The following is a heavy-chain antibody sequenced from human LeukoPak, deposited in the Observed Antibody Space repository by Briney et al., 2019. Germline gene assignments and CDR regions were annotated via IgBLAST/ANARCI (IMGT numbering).Heavy chain of an antibody. J-gene: IGHJ3*02. Sequence: GGSLRLSCAASGFTFSSYGMHWVRQAPGKGLEWVAVISYDGSNKYYADSVKGRFTISRDNSKNTLYLQMNSLRAEDTAVYYCARERAGDAFDIWGQGTMVTVSS. CDR3: ARERAGDAFDI. V-gene: IGHV3-30*03. CDR2: ISYDGSNK. CDR1: GFTFSSYG.